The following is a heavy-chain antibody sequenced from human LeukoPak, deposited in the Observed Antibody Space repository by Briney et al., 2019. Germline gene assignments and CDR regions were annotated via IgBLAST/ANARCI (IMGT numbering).Heavy chain of an antibody. J-gene: IGHJ6*03. CDR2: IIPIFGTA. D-gene: IGHD6-6*01. CDR1: GGTFSSYA. Sequence: ASVKVACKASGGTFSSYAISWVRQAPGQGLEWMGGIIPIFGTANYAQKFQGRVTITADESTSTAYMELSSLRSEDTAVYYCARDHARSVYYYYMDVWGKGTTVTVSS. V-gene: IGHV1-69*13. CDR3: ARDHARSVYYYYMDV.